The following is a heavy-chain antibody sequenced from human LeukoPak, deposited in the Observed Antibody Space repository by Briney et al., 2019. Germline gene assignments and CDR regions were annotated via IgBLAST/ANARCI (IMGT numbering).Heavy chain of an antibody. D-gene: IGHD3-22*01. CDR1: GYTFTSYG. CDR2: ISAYNGNT. J-gene: IGHJ4*02. CDR3: ARVRYDSSGYHYFDY. V-gene: IGHV1-18*01. Sequence: ASVKVSCKASGYTFTSYGISWVRQAPGQGLEWMGWISAYNGNTNYAQKLQGRVTMTTDTSTSTAYMELRSLRSDDTAVYYCARVRYDSSGYHYFDYWGQGTLDTVSS.